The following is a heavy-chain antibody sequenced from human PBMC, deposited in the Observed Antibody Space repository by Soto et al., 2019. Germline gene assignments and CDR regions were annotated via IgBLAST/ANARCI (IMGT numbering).Heavy chain of an antibody. CDR1: AFTFSSYW. CDR3: ASETSSGTSDY. J-gene: IGHJ4*02. D-gene: IGHD1-26*01. Sequence: GGSLRLSCAASAFTFSSYWMSWVRQAPGKGLEWVANIKQDGSERYYVDSVKGRFTISRDNAKNSLCLQMNSLRADDTAVYYCASETSSGTSDYWGQGTLVTVSS. CDR2: IKQDGSER. V-gene: IGHV3-7*03.